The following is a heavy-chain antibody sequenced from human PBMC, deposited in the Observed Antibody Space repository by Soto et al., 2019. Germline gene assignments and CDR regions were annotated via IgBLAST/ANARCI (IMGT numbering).Heavy chain of an antibody. CDR1: GFTFSSYA. Sequence: ESVGGLVQPGGSLRLSCAASGFTFSSYAMSWVRQAPGKGLEWVSAISGSGGSTYYADSVKGRFTISRDNSKNTLYLQMNSLRAEDTAVYYCAKDRVVVVAAYYFDYWGQGTLVTVSS. J-gene: IGHJ4*02. CDR3: AKDRVVVVAAYYFDY. D-gene: IGHD2-15*01. V-gene: IGHV3-23*01. CDR2: ISGSGGST.